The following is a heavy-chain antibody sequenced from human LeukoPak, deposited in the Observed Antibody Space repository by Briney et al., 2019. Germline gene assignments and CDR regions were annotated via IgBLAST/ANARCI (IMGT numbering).Heavy chain of an antibody. V-gene: IGHV4-61*09. Sequence: SQTLSLTCTVSGDSINSGNYYWSWIRQPAGRGLEWIGHIYTSDTTNYSPSLKSRVTMSVDTSKNQFSLKLSSVTAADTAVYYCARERLRLLDYWGQGILVTVSS. CDR3: ARERLRLLDY. D-gene: IGHD5-12*01. CDR1: GDSINSGNYY. CDR2: IYTSDTT. J-gene: IGHJ4*02.